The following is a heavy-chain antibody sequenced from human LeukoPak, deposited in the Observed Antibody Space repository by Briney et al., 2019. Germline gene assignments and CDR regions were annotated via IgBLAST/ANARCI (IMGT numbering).Heavy chain of an antibody. Sequence: PGRSLRLSCAASGFTFNDHAMYWVRQAPGKGLEWVSGINWNSDNIGYADSVKGRFTISRDDAENSLFLQMNSLRTEDTALYYCARASYYYDTTGLGAVDIWGQGTMVTLSS. CDR3: ARASYYYDTTGLGAVDI. J-gene: IGHJ3*02. CDR1: GFTFNDHA. CDR2: INWNSDNI. D-gene: IGHD3-22*01. V-gene: IGHV3-9*01.